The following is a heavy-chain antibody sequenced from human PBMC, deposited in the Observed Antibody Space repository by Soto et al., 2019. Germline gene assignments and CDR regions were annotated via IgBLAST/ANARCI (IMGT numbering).Heavy chain of an antibody. D-gene: IGHD5-12*01. CDR1: GFTFSSYA. CDR2: ISSNGGST. V-gene: IGHV3-64*01. CDR3: ARDRGGYDFAFDI. J-gene: IGHJ3*02. Sequence: GGSLRLSCAASGFTFSSYAMHWVRQAPGKGLEYVSAISSNGGSTYYANSVKGRFTISRDNSKNTLYLQMGSLRAEDMAVYYCARDRGGYDFAFDIWGQGTMVTVS.